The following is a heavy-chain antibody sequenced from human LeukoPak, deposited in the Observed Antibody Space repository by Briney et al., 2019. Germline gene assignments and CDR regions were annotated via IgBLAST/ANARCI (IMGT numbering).Heavy chain of an antibody. CDR2: IYHSGST. CDR3: ARGGAARLHFQN. Sequence: KASETLSLTCTVSGGSISSGGYYWSWIRQHPGKGLEWIGYIYHSGSTNYNPSLQSRVTISVDTSKNRFSLNLNSVTAADTAVYYCARGGAARLHFQNWGQGTLVTVSS. CDR1: GGSISSGGYY. D-gene: IGHD6-6*01. J-gene: IGHJ1*01. V-gene: IGHV4-61*08.